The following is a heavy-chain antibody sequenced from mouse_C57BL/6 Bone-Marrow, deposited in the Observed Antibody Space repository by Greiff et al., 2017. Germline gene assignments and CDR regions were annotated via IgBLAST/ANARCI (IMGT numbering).Heavy chain of an antibody. CDR1: GYTFTSYW. V-gene: IGHV1-69*01. CDR3: ARIGGSNYDWYVDV. Sequence: QVQLQQPGAELVMPGASVKLSCKASGYTFTSYWMHWVKQRPGQGLEWIGEIDPSDSYTNSNQKFKGKSTLTVDKSSSPAYIQLSSLTSEDSAVYCCARIGGSNYDWYVDVWGTGTTVTVSS. D-gene: IGHD2-5*01. J-gene: IGHJ1*03. CDR2: IDPSDSYT.